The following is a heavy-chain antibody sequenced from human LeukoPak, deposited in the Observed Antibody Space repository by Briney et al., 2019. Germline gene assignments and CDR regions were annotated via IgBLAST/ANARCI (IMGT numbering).Heavy chain of an antibody. CDR1: GGSISNSNSY. V-gene: IGHV4-39*01. CDR2: IFYSGNT. CDR3: MRHEEEDGYNAKPFDF. D-gene: IGHD5-24*01. Sequence: PSETLSLTCTVSGGSISNSNSYWGWVRQPPGKGLEWIGTIFYSGNTYYTPSLKSRVTISVDTSKNQFSLRLTSLTAADTAVYFCMRHEEEDGYNAKPFDFWGQGTLVTVSS. J-gene: IGHJ4*02.